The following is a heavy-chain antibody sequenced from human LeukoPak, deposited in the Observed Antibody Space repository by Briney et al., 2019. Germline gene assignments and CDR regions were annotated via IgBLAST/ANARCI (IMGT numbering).Heavy chain of an antibody. CDR3: ARRNVGGSAWHFFDY. Sequence: SETLSLTCTVSGGSISSSSYYWGWIRQPPGKGLEWIGSIYYSGNTYYNPSLKSRVTISVDTSKNQFSLKLTSVTAADTAVYYCARRNVGGSAWHFFDYWGQGTLVTISS. V-gene: IGHV4-39*01. CDR2: IYYSGNT. CDR1: GGSISSSSYY. D-gene: IGHD6-19*01. J-gene: IGHJ4*02.